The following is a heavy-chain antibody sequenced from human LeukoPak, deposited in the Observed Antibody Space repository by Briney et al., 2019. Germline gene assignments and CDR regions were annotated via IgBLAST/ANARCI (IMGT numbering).Heavy chain of an antibody. CDR3: ARANAGYSYGHDAFDI. CDR1: GGSISSGSYY. J-gene: IGHJ3*02. D-gene: IGHD5-18*01. CDR2: IYTSGST. V-gene: IGHV4-61*02. Sequence: SETLSLTCTVSGGSISSGSYYWSWIRQPAGKGLEWIGRIYTSGSTNYNPSLKSRVTTSVDTSKNQFSLKLSSVTAADTAVYYCARANAGYSYGHDAFDIWGQGTMVTVSS.